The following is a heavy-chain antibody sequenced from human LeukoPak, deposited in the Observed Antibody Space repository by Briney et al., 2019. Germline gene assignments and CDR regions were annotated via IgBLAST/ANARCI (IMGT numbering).Heavy chain of an antibody. Sequence: ASVKVSCKASGYTFTDYYLHWVRQAPGQGLQWMGWINPNTGGTNYAQKFQGRVTMTRDTSISTAYMELSRLRSDDTAMYYCARMAGDSSGYNPIDYWGQGTLVTVPS. CDR2: INPNTGGT. CDR1: GYTFTDYY. V-gene: IGHV1-2*02. CDR3: ARMAGDSSGYNPIDY. J-gene: IGHJ4*02. D-gene: IGHD3-22*01.